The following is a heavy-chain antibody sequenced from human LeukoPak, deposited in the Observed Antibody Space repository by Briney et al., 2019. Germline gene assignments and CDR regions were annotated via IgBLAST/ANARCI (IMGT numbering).Heavy chain of an antibody. Sequence: ASVKVSCKASGYTFTDYYMHWVRQAPGQGLEWMGWINPNSGGTSSAKKFQGRVTMTRDTSIRTAYMELSRLRSDDTAVYYCARSYGSGRRDAFDLWGVGTMVIVS. D-gene: IGHD3-10*01. CDR2: INPNSGGT. CDR3: ARSYGSGRRDAFDL. V-gene: IGHV1-2*02. CDR1: GYTFTDYY. J-gene: IGHJ3*01.